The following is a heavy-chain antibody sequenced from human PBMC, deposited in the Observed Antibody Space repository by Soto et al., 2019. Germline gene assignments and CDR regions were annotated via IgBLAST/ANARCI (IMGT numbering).Heavy chain of an antibody. CDR2: IYHSGST. J-gene: IGHJ5*02. D-gene: IGHD6-6*01. Sequence: QVQLQESGPGLVKPSQTLSLTCTVSGGSISSGDYYWSWIRQPPGKGLEWIGYIYHSGSTYYNPSHKIRLIISVDASKNQSSLKLSPVTAADTAVYYCARERPDGARLDPWGQGTLVTVSS. CDR1: GGSISSGDYY. V-gene: IGHV4-30-4*01. CDR3: ARERPDGARLDP.